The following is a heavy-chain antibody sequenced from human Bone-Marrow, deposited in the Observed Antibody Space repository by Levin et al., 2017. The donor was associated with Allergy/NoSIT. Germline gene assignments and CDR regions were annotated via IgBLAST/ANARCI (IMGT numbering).Heavy chain of an antibody. CDR1: GGSITSTTYH. CDR3: ARLDSELEELLYFDS. CDR2: INYSGTT. Sequence: KTSETLSLTCSVSGGSITSTTYHWAWVRQPPGKGLEWIGSINYSGTTHQTPSLKRRVTMSIDSGRNQFSLRLGSVTAADTAVYFCARLDSELEELLYFDSWGQGTQVIVSA. J-gene: IGHJ4*02. D-gene: IGHD3-10*01. V-gene: IGHV4-39*01.